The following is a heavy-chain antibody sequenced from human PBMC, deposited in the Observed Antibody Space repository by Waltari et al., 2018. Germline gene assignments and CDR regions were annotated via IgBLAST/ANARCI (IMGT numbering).Heavy chain of an antibody. CDR1: GFRFVESA. Sequence: EVQLVESGGSLVQPGRSLRLSCAASGFRFVESAMHWVRKSPGKGLEWVSGINFNSDKINYADSVKGRFTISRDNAKNSLYLQINSLRAEDTALYYCVKGHYYDNNGYFDYWGQGTLVTVSS. D-gene: IGHD3-22*01. CDR3: VKGHYYDNNGYFDY. V-gene: IGHV3-9*01. CDR2: INFNSDKI. J-gene: IGHJ4*02.